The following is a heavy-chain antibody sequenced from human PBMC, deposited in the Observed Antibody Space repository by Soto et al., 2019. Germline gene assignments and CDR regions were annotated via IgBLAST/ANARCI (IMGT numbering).Heavy chain of an antibody. CDR3: ARHEGCSSTSCYTLDY. J-gene: IGHJ4*02. Sequence: SETLSLTCTVSGGSISSSSYYWGWIRQPPGKGLEWIGSIYYSGSTYYNPSLKSRVTISVDTSKNQFSLKLSSVTAADTAVYYCARHEGCSSTSCYTLDYWGQGTLVTVSS. CDR1: GGSISSSSYY. D-gene: IGHD2-2*02. V-gene: IGHV4-39*01. CDR2: IYYSGST.